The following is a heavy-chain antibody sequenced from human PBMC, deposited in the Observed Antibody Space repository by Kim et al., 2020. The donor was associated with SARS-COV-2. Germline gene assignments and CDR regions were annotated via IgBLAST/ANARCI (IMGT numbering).Heavy chain of an antibody. Sequence: SETLSLTCTVSGYSISSAYYWGWVRQPPGKGLEWIGSISHSGSTYYHPSLKSRVTISVDTSKNQFSLKLSSVTAADTAVYYCVNSREYYDILTGYYHWGYFDYWGQGSLVTVSS. CDR3: VNSREYYDILTGYYHWGYFDY. J-gene: IGHJ4*02. D-gene: IGHD3-9*01. V-gene: IGHV4-38-2*02. CDR1: GYSISSAYY. CDR2: ISHSGST.